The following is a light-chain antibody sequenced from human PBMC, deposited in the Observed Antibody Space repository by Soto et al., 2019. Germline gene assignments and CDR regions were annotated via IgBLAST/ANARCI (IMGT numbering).Light chain of an antibody. CDR2: DAS. J-gene: IGKJ4*01. V-gene: IGKV3D-20*02. Sequence: EIVLTQSPGTLSLSPGERATLSCRASQSVSSSSLAWYQQKRGQAPRLLIHDASSRATGIPDRFSGSGSGTDFTLTISRLEPEDFAVYYCQQRSKWPTFGGGTKVEIK. CDR1: QSVSSSS. CDR3: QQRSKWPT.